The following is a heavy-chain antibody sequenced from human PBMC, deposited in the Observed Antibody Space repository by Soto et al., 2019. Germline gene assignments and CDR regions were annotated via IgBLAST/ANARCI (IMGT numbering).Heavy chain of an antibody. Sequence: QVQLVQSGAEVKKPGASVKVSCKASGYTFSDYYIHWVRQAPGHGLDWMGIINPPDGSTTYAQKFQGRVSMTSDTSTSTVYMELSSLRSEDTAIYYCPRYYDSSGPAFDYWGQGTLVTVSS. J-gene: IGHJ4*02. CDR2: INPPDGST. D-gene: IGHD3-22*01. CDR1: GYTFSDYY. V-gene: IGHV1-46*01. CDR3: PRYYDSSGPAFDY.